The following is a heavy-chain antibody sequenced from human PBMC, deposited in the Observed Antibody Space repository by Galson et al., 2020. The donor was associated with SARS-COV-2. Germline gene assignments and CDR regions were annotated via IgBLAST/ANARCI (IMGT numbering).Heavy chain of an antibody. CDR2: ISSSGSTI. D-gene: IGHD5-18*01. Sequence: GESLKLSCAASGFTFSDYYMSWIRQAPGKGLEWVSYISSSGSTIYYADSVKGRFTISRDNAKNSLYLQMNSLRAEETAVYYCARVVSGYSYGSTFDYWGQGTRVTVSS. CDR3: ARVVSGYSYGSTFDY. J-gene: IGHJ4*02. CDR1: GFTFSDYY. V-gene: IGHV3-11*04.